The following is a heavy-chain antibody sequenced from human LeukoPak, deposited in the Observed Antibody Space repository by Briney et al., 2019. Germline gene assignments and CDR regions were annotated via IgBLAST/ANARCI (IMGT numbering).Heavy chain of an antibody. V-gene: IGHV3-21*01. CDR1: GFTFSSYS. J-gene: IGHJ4*02. CDR3: AGRNHYESKESDY. D-gene: IGHD3-22*01. Sequence: GGSLRLSCAASGFTFSSYSMNWVRQAPGKGLEWVSSISSSSSYIYYADSVKGRFTISRDNAKNSLYLQMNSLRAEDTAVYYCAGRNHYESKESDYWGQGTLVTVSS. CDR2: ISSSSSYI.